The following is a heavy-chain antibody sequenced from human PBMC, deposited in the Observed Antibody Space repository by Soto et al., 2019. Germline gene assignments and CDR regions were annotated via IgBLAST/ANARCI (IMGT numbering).Heavy chain of an antibody. V-gene: IGHV3-30*03. CDR1: GFTFSIYG. D-gene: IGHD3-16*01. J-gene: IGHJ4*02. Sequence: GGSLRLSCAASGFTFSIYGMHWVRQAPGKGLEWVAVISYDGSNKYYADSVKGRFTISRDNSKNTLYLQMNSLRAEDTAVYYCAGRGGFFDYWGQGTLVTVSS. CDR3: AGRGGFFDY. CDR2: ISYDGSNK.